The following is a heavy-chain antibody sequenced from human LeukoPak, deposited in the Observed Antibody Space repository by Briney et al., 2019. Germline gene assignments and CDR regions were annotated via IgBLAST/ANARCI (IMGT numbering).Heavy chain of an antibody. V-gene: IGHV4-61*02. J-gene: IGHJ5*02. CDR1: GDSISSTNYY. CDR2: FYISGST. CDR3: ARDRGVRYNWFDP. D-gene: IGHD3-3*01. Sequence: SETLSLTCTVSGDSISSTNYYWSWIRQPAGKGLEWIGRFYISGSTNYNPSLKSRVTISIDTSKNQFSLKLSSVTAADTAVYYCARDRGVRYNWFDPWGQGTLVTVSS.